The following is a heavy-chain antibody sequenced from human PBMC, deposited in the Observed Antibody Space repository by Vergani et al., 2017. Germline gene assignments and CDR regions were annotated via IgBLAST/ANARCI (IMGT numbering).Heavy chain of an antibody. J-gene: IGHJ6*03. CDR2: ISYDGSNK. Sequence: QVQLVESGGGVVQPGRSLRLSCAASGFTFSSYGMHWVRQAPGKGLEWVAVISYDGSNKYYADSVKGRFTISRDNSKNTLYLQMNSLRAEDTAVYYCAKVATGTTRYYYYYYMDVWGKGITVTVSS. D-gene: IGHD1-1*01. CDR1: GFTFSSYG. V-gene: IGHV3-30*18. CDR3: AKVATGTTRYYYYYYMDV.